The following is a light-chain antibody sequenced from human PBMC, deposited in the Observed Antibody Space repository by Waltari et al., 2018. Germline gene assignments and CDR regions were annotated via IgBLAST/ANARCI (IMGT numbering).Light chain of an antibody. CDR1: QTVGSY. V-gene: IGKV1-8*01. CDR3: QHYYNYPWT. Sequence: AIQMTQSPSSFSASAGDRVTITCRASQTVGSYLAWYQQKQGKAPKLLIFAASTLQSGVPSRFSGSGSGTDFTLTISCLQSEDFATYFCQHYYNYPWTFGQGTKVEVK. CDR2: AAS. J-gene: IGKJ1*01.